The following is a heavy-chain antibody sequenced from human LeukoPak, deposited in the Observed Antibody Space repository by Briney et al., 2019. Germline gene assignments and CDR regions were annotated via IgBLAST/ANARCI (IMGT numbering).Heavy chain of an antibody. V-gene: IGHV4-61*08. CDR2: IYYSGST. J-gene: IGHJ3*02. CDR3: ARSYSTLGDAFDI. D-gene: IGHD6-13*01. CDR1: GGSISSGGYY. Sequence: SQTLSLTCAVSGGSISSGGYYWSWIRQPPGKGLEWIGYIYYSGSTNYNPSLKSRVTISVDTSKNQFSLKLSSVTAADTAVYYCARSYSTLGDAFDIWGQGTMVTVSS.